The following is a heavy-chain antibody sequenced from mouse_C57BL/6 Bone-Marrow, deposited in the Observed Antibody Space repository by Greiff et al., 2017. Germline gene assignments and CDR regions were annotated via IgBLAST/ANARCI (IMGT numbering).Heavy chain of an antibody. J-gene: IGHJ2*01. D-gene: IGHD1-1*01. CDR3: TSMTTVVPFDY. Sequence: VHVQQSGAELVRPGASVKLSCTASGFNIKDDYMHWVKQRPEQGLEWIGWIDPENGDTEYASKFQGKATITADTSSNTAYLQLSSLTSEDTAVYFCTSMTTVVPFDYWGQGTTPTVSS. CDR1: GFNIKDDY. V-gene: IGHV14-4*01. CDR2: IDPENGDT.